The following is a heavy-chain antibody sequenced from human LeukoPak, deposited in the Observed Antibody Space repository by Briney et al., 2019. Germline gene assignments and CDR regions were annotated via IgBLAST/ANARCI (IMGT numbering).Heavy chain of an antibody. V-gene: IGHV3-21*01. D-gene: IGHD2-15*01. CDR1: GFTFSSYS. Sequence: GGSLRLSCAASGFTFSSYSMNWVRQAPGKGLEWVSSISSSSSYIYYADSVKGRFTFSRDNAKNSLYLQMNSLRAEDTAVYYCARDWSVADSYFDYWGQGTLVTVSS. CDR2: ISSSSSYI. CDR3: ARDWSVADSYFDY. J-gene: IGHJ4*02.